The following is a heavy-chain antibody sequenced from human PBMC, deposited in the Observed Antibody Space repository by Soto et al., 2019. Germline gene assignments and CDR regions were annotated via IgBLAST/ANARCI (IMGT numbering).Heavy chain of an antibody. J-gene: IGHJ6*02. CDR1: GYTFTSYG. CDR2: IGAYNGNT. V-gene: IGHV1-18*04. D-gene: IGHD1-1*01. Sequence: GASVKVSCKASGYTFTSYGISWVRQAPGQGLEWMGWIGAYNGNTNYAQKLQGRVTMTTDTSTSTAYMELRSLRSDDTAVYYCARDGERDTGLNFYYYLHGMDAWGQGTRVTVSS. CDR3: ARDGERDTGLNFYYYLHGMDA.